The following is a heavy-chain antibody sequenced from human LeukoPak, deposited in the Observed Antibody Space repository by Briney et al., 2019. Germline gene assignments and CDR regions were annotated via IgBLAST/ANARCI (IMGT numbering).Heavy chain of an antibody. D-gene: IGHD3-3*01. Sequence: GGSLRLSCAASGFTLSTYWMTWVRQAPGKGLEWVSAISGSDGNTYYADSVKGRFTISRDNSKNTLYLQMNSLRAEDTAIYYCAKDPGGYYYYFDYWGQGTLVTVSS. J-gene: IGHJ4*02. V-gene: IGHV3-23*01. CDR2: ISGSDGNT. CDR3: AKDPGGYYYYFDY. CDR1: GFTLSTYW.